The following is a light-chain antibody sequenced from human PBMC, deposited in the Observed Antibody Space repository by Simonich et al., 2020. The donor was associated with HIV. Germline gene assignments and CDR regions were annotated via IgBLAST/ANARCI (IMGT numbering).Light chain of an antibody. CDR3: QQYNNWPIT. CDR1: QSVGSN. Sequence: EIVMTQSPATLSVSPGERATLSCRASQSVGSNLAWYQQKPGQAPRLLIYGASTRATGIPARFSGSGSGTEFTLTISSMQSEDLAVYYCQQYNNWPITFGQGTRLRLN. V-gene: IGKV3-15*01. J-gene: IGKJ5*01. CDR2: GAS.